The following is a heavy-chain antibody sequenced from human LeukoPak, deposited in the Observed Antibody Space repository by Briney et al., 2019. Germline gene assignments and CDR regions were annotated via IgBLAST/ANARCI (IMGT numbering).Heavy chain of an antibody. CDR1: GYSFTSYW. J-gene: IGHJ4*02. CDR3: ARRVGYCSGGSCYSGY. CDR2: IYPGDSDT. Sequence: PGESLKISCKGSGYSFTSYWIGWVRQMSGKGLEWMGIIYPGDSDTRYSPSFQGQVTISADKSISTAYLQWSSLKASDTAMYYCARRVGYCSGGSCYSGYWGQGTLVTVSS. V-gene: IGHV5-51*01. D-gene: IGHD2-15*01.